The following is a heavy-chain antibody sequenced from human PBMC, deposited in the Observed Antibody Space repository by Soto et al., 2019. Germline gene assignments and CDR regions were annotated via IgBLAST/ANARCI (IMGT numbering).Heavy chain of an antibody. J-gene: IGHJ6*02. V-gene: IGHV4-59*08. D-gene: IGHD3-10*01. CDR2: MGYNGFT. Sequence: QVQLQESGPGLVKPSETLSLTCTISGGPMNNYYCSWFRQPRGQGLEWIGYMGYNGFTRYNPSLRSXVGXALDTAKNQFSLTLSSVTAADPALYYCARQGFGELHGLVDVWGQGITVTVSS. CDR3: ARQGFGELHGLVDV. CDR1: GGPMNNYY.